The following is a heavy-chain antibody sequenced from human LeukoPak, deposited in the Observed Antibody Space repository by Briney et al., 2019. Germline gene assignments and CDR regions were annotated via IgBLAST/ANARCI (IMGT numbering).Heavy chain of an antibody. J-gene: IGHJ4*02. D-gene: IGHD3-22*01. Sequence: SETLSLTCAVYGGSFSGYYWSWIRQPPGKGLEWIGEINHSRSTNYNPSLKSRVTISVDTSKNQFSLKLSSVTAADTAVYYCAEMTYYYDSSGYYRPFDYWGQGTLVTVSS. V-gene: IGHV4-34*01. CDR3: AEMTYYYDSSGYYRPFDY. CDR2: INHSRST. CDR1: GGSFSGYY.